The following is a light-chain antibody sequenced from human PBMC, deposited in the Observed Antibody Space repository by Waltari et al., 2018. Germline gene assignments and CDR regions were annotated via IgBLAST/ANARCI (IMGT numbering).Light chain of an antibody. CDR1: RGISNY. CDR2: AAS. J-gene: IGKJ1*01. CDR3: LHHNNYPLA. Sequence: DIQMTQFPSAMSASIGDTVTITCGATRGISNYLAWFQHRPGQVPRRLIYAASTLHAGVPSRFSGVGSGTQFTLTISGLQPEDSATYYCLHHNNYPLAFGQGTKVEIK. V-gene: IGKV1-17*03.